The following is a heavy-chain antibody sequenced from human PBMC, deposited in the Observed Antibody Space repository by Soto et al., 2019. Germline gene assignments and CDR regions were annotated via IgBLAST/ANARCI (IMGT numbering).Heavy chain of an antibody. CDR2: IKSGGPT. CDR3: TWRGTNWFAS. J-gene: IGHJ5*01. Sequence: EVQLVESGGGLVKPGGSLRLSCTASGFIFSDAWMAWVRQAPGKGLEWVGRIKSGGPTDYAAPVKGRFTISREDSKNTVYLQMNSLKTEDTALYYCTWRGTNWFASWGHGALVTVSS. D-gene: IGHD1-1*01. CDR1: GFIFSDAW. V-gene: IGHV3-15*01.